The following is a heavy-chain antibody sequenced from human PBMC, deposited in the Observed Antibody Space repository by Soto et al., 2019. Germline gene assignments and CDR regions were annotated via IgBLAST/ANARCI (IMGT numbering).Heavy chain of an antibody. CDR3: ARLKQAYAVA. Sequence: QVQLVQSGAEVKKPGASVKVSCKASGYTFTSYDINWVRLATGQGLEWMGWMNPNSGNTAYAQKFQGRVTMTRNTSMSPASMELRSLRSEDTAVYYCARLKQAYAVAWGQGTLVTVSS. V-gene: IGHV1-8*01. J-gene: IGHJ5*02. CDR2: MNPNSGNT. CDR1: GYTFTSYD. D-gene: IGHD2-2*01.